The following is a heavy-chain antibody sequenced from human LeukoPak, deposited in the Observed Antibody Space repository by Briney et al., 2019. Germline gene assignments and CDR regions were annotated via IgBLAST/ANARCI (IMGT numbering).Heavy chain of an antibody. CDR3: AKDLFSGSFIFEH. V-gene: IGHV1-2*02. J-gene: IGHJ4*02. CDR1: GYTFTGYY. D-gene: IGHD1-26*01. CDR2: INPNSGGT. Sequence: ASVKVSCKASGYTFTGYYMHWVRQAPGQGLEWMGWINPNSGGTNYAQKFQGRVTMTRDTSISTAYMELSRLRSDDTAVYYCAKDLFSGSFIFEHWGQGTLVTVSS.